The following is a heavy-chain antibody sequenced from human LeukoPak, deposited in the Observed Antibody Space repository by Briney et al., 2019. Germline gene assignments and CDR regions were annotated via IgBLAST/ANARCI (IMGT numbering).Heavy chain of an antibody. D-gene: IGHD1-26*01. V-gene: IGHV1-2*02. J-gene: IGHJ4*02. Sequence: ASVKVSCKASEYTFTCYYMHWVRQAPGQGLEWMGWINPNNGDTNYAQKFQGRVTVTWDTSISTAYMELSSLTSLDTAVYYCARTLGGTDFDYWGQGTLVTVSS. CDR2: INPNNGDT. CDR1: EYTFTCYY. CDR3: ARTLGGTDFDY.